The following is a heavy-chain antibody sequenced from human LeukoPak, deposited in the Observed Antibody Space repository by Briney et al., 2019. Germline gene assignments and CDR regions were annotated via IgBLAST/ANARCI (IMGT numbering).Heavy chain of an antibody. Sequence: SETLSLTCAVSGGSISSGGYSWSWIRQPPGKGLEWIGYIYHSGSTYYNPSLKSRVTISVDRSKNQFSLKLSSVIAADTAVYYCARGGLGDAFDYWGQGTLVTVSS. D-gene: IGHD3-16*01. J-gene: IGHJ4*02. V-gene: IGHV4-30-2*01. CDR3: ARGGLGDAFDY. CDR2: IYHSGST. CDR1: GGSISSGGYS.